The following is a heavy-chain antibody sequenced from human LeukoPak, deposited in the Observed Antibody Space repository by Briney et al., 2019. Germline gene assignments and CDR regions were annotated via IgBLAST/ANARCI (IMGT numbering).Heavy chain of an antibody. CDR3: ARGAYGGISMDV. V-gene: IGHV3-21*01. J-gene: IGHJ6*04. Sequence: PGGSLRLSCAASGFTFSNYIMNWVRQAPGKGLEWVSSISSGNRHLEYADSVKGRFTISRDNAMNSLYLQMGSLRVEDTSVYYCARGAYGGISMDVWGKGTTVTVSS. CDR2: ISSGNRHL. CDR1: GFTFSNYI. D-gene: IGHD4-23*01.